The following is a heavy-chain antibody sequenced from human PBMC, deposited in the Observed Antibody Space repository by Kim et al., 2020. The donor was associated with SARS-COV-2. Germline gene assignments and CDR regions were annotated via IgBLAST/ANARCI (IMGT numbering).Heavy chain of an antibody. CDR3: ANTQYQSLGTDV. V-gene: IGHV4-59*13. D-gene: IGHD2-2*01. CDR2: IYYSGST. CDR1: NGPINGYY. Sequence: SETLSLTCTVSNGPINGYYWSWIRQPPGRGLEWIGYIYYSGSTNYNPSLKSRVTISVDTSKNQFSLKVSSVTAADTAVYYCANTQYQSLGTDVWGQGTTVTVSS. J-gene: IGHJ6*02.